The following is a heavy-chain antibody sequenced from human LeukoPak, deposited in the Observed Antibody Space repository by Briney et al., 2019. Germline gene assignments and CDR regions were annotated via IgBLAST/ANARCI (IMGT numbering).Heavy chain of an antibody. CDR1: GFTFSDYF. CDR2: INGRGTYI. Sequence: GGSLRLSCAASGFTFSDYFMSWVRQAPGKGLEWLSYINGRGTYIDYAESLKGRITISRDNAQNSLYLQMNSLRVEDTAVYYCARSHVDTAMVPITYNWFDPWGQGTLVTVSS. D-gene: IGHD5-18*01. V-gene: IGHV3-11*06. CDR3: ARSHVDTAMVPITYNWFDP. J-gene: IGHJ5*02.